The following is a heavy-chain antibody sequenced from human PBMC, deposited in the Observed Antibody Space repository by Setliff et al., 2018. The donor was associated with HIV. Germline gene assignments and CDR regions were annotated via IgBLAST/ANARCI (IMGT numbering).Heavy chain of an antibody. Sequence: LSCIVSGYSFSTYWISWVRQAPGMGPEWVANMKGDGTETSYADSVRGRFTISRDNAKNSAYLQMNSLRAEDTAVYYCARDQRPFGFNFWGQGTMVT. CDR2: MKGDGTET. CDR3: ARDQRPFGFNF. V-gene: IGHV3-7*01. CDR1: GYSFSTYW. J-gene: IGHJ3*01. D-gene: IGHD3-10*01.